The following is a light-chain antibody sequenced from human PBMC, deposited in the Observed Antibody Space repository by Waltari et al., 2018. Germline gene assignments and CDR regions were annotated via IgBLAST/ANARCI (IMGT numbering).Light chain of an antibody. CDR3: SSYTSSSTWV. V-gene: IGLV2-14*03. J-gene: IGLJ3*02. Sequence: QSALTQPASVSGSPGQSITISCTGTSSDIGGFNFVSWYQQHPGKAPKLMIYAVRNRPSGASYRFSGSKSGNTASLTISGLQAEDEADYYCSSYTSSSTWVFGGGTKLTVL. CDR1: SSDIGGFNF. CDR2: AVR.